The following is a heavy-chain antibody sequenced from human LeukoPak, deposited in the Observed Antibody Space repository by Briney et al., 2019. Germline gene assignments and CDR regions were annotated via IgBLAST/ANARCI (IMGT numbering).Heavy chain of an antibody. CDR2: IYWSDDK. CDR1: GFSLSTSGVG. Sequence: KESGPTLVKPTQTLTLTCTFSGFSLSTSGVGVGWIRQPPGKALEWLALIYWSDDKRYSPSLKSRLTLTKDTSKNQVVLTMTNMGPVDTATYYCARLVVAASIDAFDIWGQGTMVTVSS. V-gene: IGHV2-5*01. CDR3: ARLVVAASIDAFDI. J-gene: IGHJ3*02. D-gene: IGHD2-15*01.